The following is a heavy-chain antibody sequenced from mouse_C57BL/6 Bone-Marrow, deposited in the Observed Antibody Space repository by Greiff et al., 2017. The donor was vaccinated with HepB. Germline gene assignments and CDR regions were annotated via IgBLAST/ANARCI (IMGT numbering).Heavy chain of an antibody. V-gene: IGHV1-42*01. D-gene: IGHD1-1*01. Sequence: EVQLQQSGPELVKPGASVKISCKASGYSFTGYYMNWVKQSPEKSLEWIGEINPSTGGTTYNQKFKDKATLTVDKSSSTAYMQLKSLTSEESAVYYCARALQRSRDWYFDVGGTGTTVTVSS. CDR1: GYSFTGYY. CDR3: ARALQRSRDWYFDV. CDR2: INPSTGGT. J-gene: IGHJ1*03.